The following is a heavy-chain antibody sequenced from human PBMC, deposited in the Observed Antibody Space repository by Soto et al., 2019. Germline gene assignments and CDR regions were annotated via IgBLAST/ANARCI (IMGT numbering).Heavy chain of an antibody. CDR2: VNPSRGST. J-gene: IGHJ4*02. V-gene: IGHV1-46*01. D-gene: IGHD6-6*01. Sequence: ASVKVSGKASGYTFTAYFIHWVRQAPGQGLEWIGIVNPSRGSTNYAQKFQGRVGMTWDTSTRTVYMDLSSLRSDDTAVYYCARAQFCSSSCFCDYCGEGTLVPDYS. CDR3: ARAQFCSSSCFCDY. CDR1: GYTFTAYF.